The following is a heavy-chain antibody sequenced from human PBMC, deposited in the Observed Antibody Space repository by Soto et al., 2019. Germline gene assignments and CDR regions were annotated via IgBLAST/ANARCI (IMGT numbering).Heavy chain of an antibody. J-gene: IGHJ6*02. CDR1: GGTFSSYA. D-gene: IGHD6-19*01. V-gene: IGHV1-69*13. CDR3: ARTLAAVAGNYHYGMDV. Sequence: SVKVSCKASGGTFSSYAISWVRQAPGQGLEWMGGIIPIFGTANYAQKFQGRVTITADESTSTAYMELSSLRSEDTAVYYCARTLAAVAGNYHYGMDVWGQGPTVTVSS. CDR2: IIPIFGTA.